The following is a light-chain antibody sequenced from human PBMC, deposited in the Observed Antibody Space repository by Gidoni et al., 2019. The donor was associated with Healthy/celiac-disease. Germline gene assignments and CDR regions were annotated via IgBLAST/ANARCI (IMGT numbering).Light chain of an antibody. V-gene: IGKV1-39*01. CDR1: QSISSY. Sequence: DIQMTQSPSSLSASVGDRVTITCRASQSISSYLNWYQQKPGKAPKLLIYAASSLQSGVPSSFSGSGSGTDFTLTISSLLPDDFATFYCQQSYSPPPLTFGQGTRLEIK. CDR2: AAS. J-gene: IGKJ5*01. CDR3: QQSYSPPPLT.